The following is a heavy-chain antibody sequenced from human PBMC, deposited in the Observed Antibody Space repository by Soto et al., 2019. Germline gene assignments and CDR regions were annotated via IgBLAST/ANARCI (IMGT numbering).Heavy chain of an antibody. CDR3: ARAVSWEITFGGVIVEDWFDP. J-gene: IGHJ5*02. CDR2: IYHSGST. D-gene: IGHD3-16*02. V-gene: IGHV4-30-2*01. Sequence: QLQLQESGSGLVKPSQTLSLTCAVSGGSISSGGYSWSWIRQPPGKGLEWIGYIYHSGSTYYNPSLKSRVTIAVDRSKTQFSLKLSSVTAADTAVYYCARAVSWEITFGGVIVEDWFDPWGQGTLVTVSS. CDR1: GGSISSGGYS.